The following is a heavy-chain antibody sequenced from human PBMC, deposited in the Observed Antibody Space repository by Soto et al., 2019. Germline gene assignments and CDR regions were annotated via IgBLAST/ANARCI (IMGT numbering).Heavy chain of an antibody. D-gene: IGHD2-21*01. V-gene: IGHV4-59*01. CDR3: ARGHISAPQFDS. CDR1: GGSISSYY. CDR2: IYYSGST. Sequence: LTCTVSGGSISSYYLIWIRQPPGKGLEWILYIYYSGSTNYNPSLKSRVTISVDTSKNQFSLKLSSVTAADTAVYYCARGHISAPQFDSWGQGTLVTVSS. J-gene: IGHJ4*02.